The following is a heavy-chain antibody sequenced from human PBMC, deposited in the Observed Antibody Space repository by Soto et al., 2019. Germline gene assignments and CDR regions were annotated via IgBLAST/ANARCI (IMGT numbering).Heavy chain of an antibody. Sequence: SVKVSCKASGGTFSSYAISWVRQAPGQGLEWMGGIIPIFGTANYAQKFQGRVTITADESTSTAYMELSSLRSEDTAVYYCAREGVAARSYYFFEYWGQGTLVTVSS. D-gene: IGHD2-15*01. CDR2: IIPIFGTA. V-gene: IGHV1-69*13. CDR3: AREGVAARSYYFFEY. J-gene: IGHJ4*02. CDR1: GGTFSSYA.